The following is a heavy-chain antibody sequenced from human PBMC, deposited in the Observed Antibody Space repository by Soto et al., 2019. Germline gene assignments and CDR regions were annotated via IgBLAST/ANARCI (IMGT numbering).Heavy chain of an antibody. J-gene: IGHJ4*02. V-gene: IGHV4-30-2*05. CDR3: ARDSGRGYSYGYPFGYFDY. CDR1: GGSISSGGYS. Sequence: SETLSLTCAVSGGSISSGGYSWSWIRQPPGKGLEWIGYIYYSGSTYYNPSLKSRVTISVDTSKNQFSLKLSSVTAADTAVYYCARDSGRGYSYGYPFGYFDYWGQGTLVTVSS. D-gene: IGHD5-18*01. CDR2: IYYSGST.